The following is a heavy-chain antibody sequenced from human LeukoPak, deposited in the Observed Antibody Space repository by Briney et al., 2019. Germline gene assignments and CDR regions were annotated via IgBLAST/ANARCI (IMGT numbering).Heavy chain of an antibody. J-gene: IGHJ5*02. CDR1: GYTFTGYY. CDR2: INPNSGGT. Sequence: ASVKVSCKASGYTFTGYYMHWVRQAPGQGLEWMGWINPNSGGTNYAQKFQGRVTMTRDTSISTAYMELSRLRSDDTAVYYCARDAGTTIFGVVIISNWIEPWGQGTLVTVSS. CDR3: ARDAGTTIFGVVIISNWIEP. D-gene: IGHD3-3*01. V-gene: IGHV1-2*02.